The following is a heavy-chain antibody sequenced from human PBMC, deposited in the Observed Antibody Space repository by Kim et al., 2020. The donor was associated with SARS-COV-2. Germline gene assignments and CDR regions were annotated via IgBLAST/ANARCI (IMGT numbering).Heavy chain of an antibody. Sequence: ASVKVSCKASGYTFTSYGISWVRQAPGQGLEWMGWISAYNGNTNYAQKLQGRVTMTTDTSTSTAYMELRSLRSDDTAVYYCASFVHARRYPITFGGGSFDYWGQGTLVTVSS. CDR2: ISAYNGNT. V-gene: IGHV1-18*01. CDR1: GYTFTSYG. CDR3: ASFVHARRYPITFGGGSFDY. J-gene: IGHJ4*02. D-gene: IGHD3-16*01.